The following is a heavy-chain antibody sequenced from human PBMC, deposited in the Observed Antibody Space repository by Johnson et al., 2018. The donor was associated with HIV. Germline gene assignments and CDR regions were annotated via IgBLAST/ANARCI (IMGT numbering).Heavy chain of an antibody. Sequence: VQLVESGGGLIQPGGSLRLSCAASGFTVSSNYMSWVRQAPGKGLEWVSVIYSGGSTYYADSVKGRFTISRDDSKNTLYLQMNSLKTEDTAVYYCTTGRKGTGAFDIWGQGTMVTVSS. CDR1: GFTVSSNY. V-gene: IGHV3-53*01. CDR2: IYSGGST. D-gene: IGHD1-14*01. CDR3: TTGRKGTGAFDI. J-gene: IGHJ3*02.